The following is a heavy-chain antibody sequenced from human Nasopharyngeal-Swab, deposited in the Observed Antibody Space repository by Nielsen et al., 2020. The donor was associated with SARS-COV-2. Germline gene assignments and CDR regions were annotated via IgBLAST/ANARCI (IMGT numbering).Heavy chain of an antibody. CDR2: IYPGGST. CDR3: ARVLDGYNGFDY. V-gene: IGHV3-53*01. J-gene: IGHJ4*02. CDR1: GLSVSSNY. Sequence: GESLKISCAVSGLSVSSNYMSWVRQAPGKGLEWVSIIYPGGSTYYADSVKGRFTISRDSSRNTLYLQMNSLTAEDTAVYYCARVLDGYNGFDYWGQGTLVTVSS. D-gene: IGHD5-24*01.